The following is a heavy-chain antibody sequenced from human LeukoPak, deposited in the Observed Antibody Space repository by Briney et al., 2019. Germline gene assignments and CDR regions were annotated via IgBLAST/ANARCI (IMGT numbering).Heavy chain of an antibody. D-gene: IGHD2-8*01. CDR2: ISISSSYI. J-gene: IGHJ5*02. V-gene: IGHV3-21*01. CDR1: GFTFSSYS. Sequence: GGSLRLSCAASGFTFSSYSMNWVRQAPGKGLEWVSAISISSSYIYYADSVKGRFTISRDNAKNSLYLQMNSLRAEDTAVYYCARDQGYCTNGVCYVSWWFDPWGQGTLVTVSS. CDR3: ARDQGYCTNGVCYVSWWFDP.